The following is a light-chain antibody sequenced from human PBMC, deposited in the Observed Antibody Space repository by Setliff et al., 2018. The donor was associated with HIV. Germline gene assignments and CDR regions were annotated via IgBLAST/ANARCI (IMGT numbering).Light chain of an antibody. CDR1: SSDIGYYNY. Sequence: HSALTQPASVSGSPGQSITISCTGTSSDIGYYNYVSWYQQHPGKAPKLMIYDVTKRPSGLSNRFSGSKSGNTASLTISGLQAEDEADYYCCSYVGRNIWVFGGGTKVTVL. CDR3: CSYVGRNIWV. V-gene: IGLV2-23*02. CDR2: DVT. J-gene: IGLJ3*02.